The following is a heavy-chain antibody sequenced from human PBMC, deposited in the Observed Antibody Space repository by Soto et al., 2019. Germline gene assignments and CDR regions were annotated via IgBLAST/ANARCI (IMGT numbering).Heavy chain of an antibody. CDR1: GYTFTSYA. V-gene: IGHV1-3*01. CDR2: INAGNGNT. D-gene: IGHD3-3*01. Sequence: GASVKVSCKASGYTFTSYAMHWVRQAPGQRLEWMGWINAGNGNTKYSQKFQGRVTITRDTSASTAYMELSSLRSEDTAVYYCARDHRITIFGVVPEWFDPWGQGTLVTVSS. CDR3: ARDHRITIFGVVPEWFDP. J-gene: IGHJ5*02.